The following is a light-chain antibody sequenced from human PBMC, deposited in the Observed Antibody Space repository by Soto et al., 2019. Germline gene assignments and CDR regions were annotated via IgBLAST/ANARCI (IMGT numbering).Light chain of an antibody. Sequence: QSALTQPASVSGSPGQSITISCTGTSSDVGGYNYVSWYQQHPGKAPKLMIYEVSNRPSGVSNRFSGSKSGNTASLPISGLLAEDEADYYCSSYTSSSTAVFGTGTKLTVL. CDR1: SSDVGGYNY. J-gene: IGLJ1*01. V-gene: IGLV2-14*01. CDR3: SSYTSSSTAV. CDR2: EVS.